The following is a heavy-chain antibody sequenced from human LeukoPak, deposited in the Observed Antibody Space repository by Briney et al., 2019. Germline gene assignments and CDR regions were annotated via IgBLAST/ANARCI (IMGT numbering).Heavy chain of an antibody. V-gene: IGHV3-30*02. J-gene: IGHJ4*02. D-gene: IGHD3-22*01. Sequence: GGSLRLSCAASGFTFNRYAMHWVRQAPGKGLEWVAFIRYDGSDKYYADSVRGRFTISRDNSKNTLYLQMNSLRAEDTAVYYCAKDEGGITMIEPNYYFDYWGQGTLVTVSS. CDR2: IRYDGSDK. CDR3: AKDEGGITMIEPNYYFDY. CDR1: GFTFNRYA.